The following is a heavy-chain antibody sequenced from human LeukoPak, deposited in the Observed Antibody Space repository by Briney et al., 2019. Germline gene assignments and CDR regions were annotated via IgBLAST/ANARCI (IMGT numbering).Heavy chain of an antibody. Sequence: GASVKVYCKASGYTFTNYGISWVRQAPGQGLEWMGWISAYNGNTDYAQKFQGRVTMTTDTSTSTVHVELRNLRSDDTAMYYCARSQYLLLSWWNAFDIWGQGTMVTVSS. V-gene: IGHV1-18*01. CDR3: ARSQYLLLSWWNAFDI. J-gene: IGHJ3*02. CDR1: GYTFTNYG. D-gene: IGHD2-2*01. CDR2: ISAYNGNT.